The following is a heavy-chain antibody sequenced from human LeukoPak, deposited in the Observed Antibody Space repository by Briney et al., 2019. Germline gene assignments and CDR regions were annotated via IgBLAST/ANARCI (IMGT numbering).Heavy chain of an antibody. CDR1: GYSFTSYW. CDR2: IYPGASDT. J-gene: IGHJ4*02. D-gene: IGHD3-10*01. Sequence: GESLKISCNASGYSFTSYWIGWVREMPGKGLEWMGIIYPGASDTRYSPPIQGQVTISADKSISTAYLQWSSLKASDTAMYYCARQHMVRGQKSFDYWGQGTLVTVSS. V-gene: IGHV5-51*01. CDR3: ARQHMVRGQKSFDY.